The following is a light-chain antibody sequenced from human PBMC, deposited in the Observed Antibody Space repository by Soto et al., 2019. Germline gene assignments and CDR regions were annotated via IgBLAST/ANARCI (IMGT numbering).Light chain of an antibody. CDR2: GAS. V-gene: IGKV3-20*01. J-gene: IGKJ1*01. Sequence: VLANSVGTLRLEPRERATLSCSVIQSVSNNYLAWYQQKPGQAPRLLIYGASSRATGIPDRFSGSGSGTDFTRTISRLEPEDFAVYSCQQCGSSPPWTFGEGTKVDIK. CDR3: QQCGSSPPWT. CDR1: QSVSNNY.